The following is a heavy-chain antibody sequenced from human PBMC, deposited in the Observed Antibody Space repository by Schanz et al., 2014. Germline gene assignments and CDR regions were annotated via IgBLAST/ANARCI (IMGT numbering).Heavy chain of an antibody. CDR2: INPSGGST. V-gene: IGHV1-46*03. D-gene: IGHD6-13*01. J-gene: IGHJ4*02. CDR1: GYTFTSYY. CDR3: ARDGEAAAGCDY. Sequence: QVQLVQSGAEVKKPGASVKVSCKASGYTFTSYYMHWVRQAPGQGLEWMGIINPSGGSTSYAQKFQGRATMTRDSSTSTDYMELSSLRSEDTAEYYCARDGEAAAGCDYWGQGTRVTVSS.